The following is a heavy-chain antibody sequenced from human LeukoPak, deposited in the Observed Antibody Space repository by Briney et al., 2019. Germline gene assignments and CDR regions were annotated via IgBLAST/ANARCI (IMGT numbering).Heavy chain of an antibody. V-gene: IGHV3-23*01. J-gene: IGHJ4*02. CDR2: ISGSGSST. CDR1: GFTFSSFA. D-gene: IGHD2-2*01. CDR3: AKPGGKYCSSTSCYPDY. Sequence: GGSLRLSCAASGFTFSSFAMNWVRQAPGKGLEWVSGISGSGSSTYYADSVKGRFTISRDNSKNTLYLQMNSLRAEDTALYYCAKPGGKYCSSTSCYPDYWGQGTLVTVSS.